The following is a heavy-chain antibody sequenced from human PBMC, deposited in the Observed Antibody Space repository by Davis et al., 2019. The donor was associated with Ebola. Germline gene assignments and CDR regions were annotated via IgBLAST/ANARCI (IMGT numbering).Heavy chain of an antibody. Sequence: AASVKVSCKASGGTFSSYAISWVRQAPGQGLEWMGGIIPIFGTANYAQKFQGRVTITADESTSTAYMELSSLRSEDTAVYYCARGTLGWFDPWGQGTLVTVSS. CDR3: ARGTLGWFDP. CDR1: GGTFSSYA. J-gene: IGHJ5*02. CDR2: IIPIFGTA. V-gene: IGHV1-69*13. D-gene: IGHD3-10*01.